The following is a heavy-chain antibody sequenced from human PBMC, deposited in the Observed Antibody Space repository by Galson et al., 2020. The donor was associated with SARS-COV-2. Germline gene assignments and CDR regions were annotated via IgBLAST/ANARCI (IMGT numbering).Heavy chain of an antibody. D-gene: IGHD2-21*02. V-gene: IGHV4-4*02. CDR1: GGSISSSDW. Sequence: ETLSLTCAVSGGSISSSDWWGWVRQPPGKGLEWIGEIYHSGYINYNPSLKSRVTMSVDTSKNQFSLKLSSVTAADTALYYCSRIIVTAYYFSYMDVWGKGTTVTVSS. CDR2: IYHSGYI. J-gene: IGHJ6*03. CDR3: SRIIVTAYYFSYMDV.